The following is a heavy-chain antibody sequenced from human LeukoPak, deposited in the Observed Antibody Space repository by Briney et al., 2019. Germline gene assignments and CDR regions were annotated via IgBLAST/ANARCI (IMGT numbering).Heavy chain of an antibody. V-gene: IGHV4-30-2*01. J-gene: IGHJ6*03. CDR2: IYHSGST. CDR3: ARKPTDYYYYMDV. D-gene: IGHD1-14*01. Sequence: SETLSLTCTVSGGSISSGGSYWSWIRQPPGKGLEWIGYIYHSGSTYYNPSLKSRVTISVDRSKNQFSLKLSSVTAADTAVYYCARKPTDYYYYMDVWGKGTTVTVSS. CDR1: GGSISSGGSY.